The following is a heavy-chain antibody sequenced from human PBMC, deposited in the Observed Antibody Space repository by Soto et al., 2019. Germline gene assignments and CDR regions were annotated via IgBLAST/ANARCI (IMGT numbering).Heavy chain of an antibody. V-gene: IGHV1-18*04. CDR2: ISAYNGNT. J-gene: IGHJ6*02. Sequence: ASVKVSCKSSGYTFTSYCISWVRQAPGQGLECMGWISAYNGNTNYAQKLQGRVTMTTDTSTSTAYMELRSLRSDDTAVYYCARVDPGRYGMDVWGQGTTVTVSS. D-gene: IGHD3-10*01. CDR3: ARVDPGRYGMDV. CDR1: GYTFTSYC.